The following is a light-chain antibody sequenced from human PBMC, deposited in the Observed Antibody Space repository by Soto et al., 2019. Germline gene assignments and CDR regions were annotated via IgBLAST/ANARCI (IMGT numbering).Light chain of an antibody. CDR1: NSNIGRYS. CDR2: SDD. Sequence: QSVLTQPPSLSGTPGQRVTISCTGSNSNIGRYSVNWYQQFPGTAPKILIYSDDERPSGVPDRFSGSKSGTSASLAISGLQSEDEAEYYCPAWDDNLSAPLFGGGTKLTVL. V-gene: IGLV1-44*01. CDR3: PAWDDNLSAPL. J-gene: IGLJ3*02.